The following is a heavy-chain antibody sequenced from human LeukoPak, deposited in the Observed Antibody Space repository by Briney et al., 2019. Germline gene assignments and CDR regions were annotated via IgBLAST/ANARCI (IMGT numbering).Heavy chain of an antibody. CDR2: MNPNSGNT. J-gene: IGHJ4*02. V-gene: IGHV1-8*03. CDR3: ARDRGIAVASTPDY. CDR1: GYTFTSYD. D-gene: IGHD6-19*01. Sequence: ASVKVSCKASGYTFTSYDINWVRQATGQGLEWMGWMNPNSGNTGYAQKFQGRVTITRNTSISTAYMELSRLRSDDTDVYYCARDRGIAVASTPDYWGQGTLVTVSS.